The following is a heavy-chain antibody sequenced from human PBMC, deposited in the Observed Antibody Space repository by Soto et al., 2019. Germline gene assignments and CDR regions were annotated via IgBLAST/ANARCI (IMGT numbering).Heavy chain of an antibody. CDR2: IIPIFGTA. CDR3: ARDLLGAYGDYVATVFDY. D-gene: IGHD4-17*01. CDR1: GGTFSSYA. J-gene: IGHJ4*02. V-gene: IGHV1-69*01. Sequence: QVQLVQSGAEVKKPGSSVKVSCKASGGTFSSYAISWVRQAPGQGLEWMGGIIPIFGTANYAQKFQGRVTITADEATSTADMELSSLRSEATAVYYCARDLLGAYGDYVATVFDYLGQGTLVTVSS.